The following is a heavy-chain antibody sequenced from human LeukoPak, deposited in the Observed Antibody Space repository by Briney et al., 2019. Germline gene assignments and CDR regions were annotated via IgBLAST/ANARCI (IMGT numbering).Heavy chain of an antibody. CDR1: GGSISSYY. J-gene: IGHJ4*02. CDR3: AREKYYYGSGSYFTFDY. Sequence: SETLSLTCTVSGGSISSYYWSWIRQPAGKGLEWIGRINTSGSTNYNPSLKSRVTMSVDTSKNQFSLKLSSVTAADTAAYYCAREKYYYGSGSYFTFDYWGQGTLVTVSS. D-gene: IGHD3-10*01. CDR2: INTSGST. V-gene: IGHV4-4*07.